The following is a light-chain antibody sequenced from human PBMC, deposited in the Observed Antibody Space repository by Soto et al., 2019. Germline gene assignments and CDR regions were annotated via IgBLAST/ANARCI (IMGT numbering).Light chain of an antibody. CDR2: AAS. V-gene: IGKV1-8*01. J-gene: IGKJ5*01. CDR3: QQYYSYPLT. CDR1: QGISSY. Sequence: IRMTQSPSSFSASTGDRVTITCRASQGISSYLAWYQQKPGKAPKLLIYAASTLQSGVPSRFSGSGSGTDFTLTISCLQSEDFATYYCQQYYSYPLTFGQGTRLEIK.